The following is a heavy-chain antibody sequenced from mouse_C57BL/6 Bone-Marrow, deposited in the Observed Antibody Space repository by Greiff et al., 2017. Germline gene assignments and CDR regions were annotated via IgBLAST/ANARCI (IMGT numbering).Heavy chain of an antibody. D-gene: IGHD4-1*01. V-gene: IGHV1-78*01. CDR2: IYPRYGST. Sequence: QVQLQQSDAELVKPGASVKISCKVSGYTFTDHTIHWMKQRPEPGLEWIGYIYPRYGSTKYNEKFKGKATLTADKSSSTAYLQLNSLTSEDSAVYFCARGGANWAMYYFDYGGQGTTLTVSS. CDR1: GYTFTDHT. CDR3: ARGGANWAMYYFDY. J-gene: IGHJ2*01.